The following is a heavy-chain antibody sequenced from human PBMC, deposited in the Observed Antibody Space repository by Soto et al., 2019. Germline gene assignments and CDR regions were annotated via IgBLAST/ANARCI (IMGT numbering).Heavy chain of an antibody. Sequence: QVQLVQSGAEVKKPGASVKVSCKASGYTFTSYGISWVRQAPGQGLEWMGWISAYNGNTNYAQKLQGRVTMTTDTSTSTAYMELRSLRSDDTAVDYCARVMITFGGVIVPFADYWGQGTLVTVSS. D-gene: IGHD3-16*02. J-gene: IGHJ4*02. CDR1: GYTFTSYG. CDR3: ARVMITFGGVIVPFADY. CDR2: ISAYNGNT. V-gene: IGHV1-18*01.